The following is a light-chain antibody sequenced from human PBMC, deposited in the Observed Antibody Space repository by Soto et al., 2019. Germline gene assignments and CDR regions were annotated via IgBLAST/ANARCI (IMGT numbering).Light chain of an antibody. CDR2: GAS. Sequence: DIQVTQSPSTLSGSVGDRVTITCRASQTIHNYLNWYQQKPGTAPKVLIYGASTLQTGVQSRFSGSGSGTDFTLTITGLQPEDSATYYCQQTLSVPRTFGLGTKVDIK. J-gene: IGKJ1*01. CDR3: QQTLSVPRT. V-gene: IGKV1-39*01. CDR1: QTIHNY.